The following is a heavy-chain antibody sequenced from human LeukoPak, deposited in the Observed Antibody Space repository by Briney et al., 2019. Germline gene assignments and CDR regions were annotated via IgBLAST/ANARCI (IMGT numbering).Heavy chain of an antibody. CDR1: VFTFSSYC. J-gene: IGHJ6*03. CDR2: IKQDGSEK. Sequence: GGSLRLSCAAAVFTFSSYCMSWVRQAAGKGLEWVANIKQDGSEKYYVDSVKGRFTISRDNAKNSLYLQMNSLRAEDTAVYYCARAYYYYMDVWGKGTTVTVSS. CDR3: ARAYYYYMDV. V-gene: IGHV3-7*04.